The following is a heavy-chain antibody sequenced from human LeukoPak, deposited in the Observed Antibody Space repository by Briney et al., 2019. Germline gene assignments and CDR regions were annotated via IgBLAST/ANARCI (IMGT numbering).Heavy chain of an antibody. D-gene: IGHD3-16*02. J-gene: IGHJ4*02. CDR1: GYTFTSYY. CDR2: INPSGGST. CDR3: AKGEKTRPFGGVIDY. Sequence: ASVKVSCKASGYTFTSYYMHWVRQAPGQGLEWMGIINPSGGSTSYAQKFQGRVTMTRDTSTSTVYMELSSLRSEDTAVYYCAKGEKTRPFGGVIDYWGQGTLVTVSS. V-gene: IGHV1-46*01.